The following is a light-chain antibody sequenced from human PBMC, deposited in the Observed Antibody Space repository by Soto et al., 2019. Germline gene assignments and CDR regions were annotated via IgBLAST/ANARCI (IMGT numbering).Light chain of an antibody. J-gene: IGLJ3*02. Sequence: QSALTQPASVSGSPGQSITISCTGTSSDIGAYNYVSWYQHHPGKAPKLMIYQVNNRPSVFSNRFSGSKSGNTASLTISGLQAEDEAHYYCSSYTVSSTLVFGGGTKVTVL. CDR3: SSYTVSSTLV. CDR2: QVN. V-gene: IGLV2-14*01. CDR1: SSDIGAYNY.